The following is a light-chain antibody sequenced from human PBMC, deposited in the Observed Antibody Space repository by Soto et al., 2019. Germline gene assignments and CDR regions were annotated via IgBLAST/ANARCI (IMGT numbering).Light chain of an antibody. V-gene: IGLV1-44*01. J-gene: IGLJ1*01. CDR1: GSNLRSNT. CDR3: AAWDDSLNGYV. Sequence: QSVLAQPPSASGTPGQRVTISCSGSGSNLRSNTVSWYQQLPGTAPKRLIYSHSQRPSGVPDRFSGSKSGTSASLAISGLQAEDEADYYCAAWDDSLNGYVFGTGTKVTVL. CDR2: SHS.